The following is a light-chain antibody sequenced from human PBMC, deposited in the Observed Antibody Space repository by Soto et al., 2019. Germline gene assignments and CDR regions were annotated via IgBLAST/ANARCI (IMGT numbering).Light chain of an antibody. J-gene: IGLJ2*01. CDR2: DDG. CDR3: QVWDSSSDHRVV. Sequence: SSELTQAPSVSVAPGQTARITCGGNNIAIKSVHWYQQKPGQAPVLVVYDDGDRPSGIPERFSGSNSGNTATLTNTRVEAGDEADYHCQVWDSSSDHRVVFGVWTKLTVL. CDR1: NIAIKS. V-gene: IGLV3-21*02.